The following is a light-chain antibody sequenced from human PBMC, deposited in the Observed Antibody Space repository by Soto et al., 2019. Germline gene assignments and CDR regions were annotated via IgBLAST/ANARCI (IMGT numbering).Light chain of an antibody. CDR1: ESVGTY. CDR2: DVF. V-gene: IGKV3-11*01. CDR3: QQRYNWPPIT. J-gene: IGKJ5*01. Sequence: EIVLTQSPATLSLSPGERATLSCRTSESVGTYLGWYQQKPGQPPRLLIFDVFNRAAGIPTRFSGSGSGTDFPLTISSLEPEDFAVYYCQQRYNWPPITFGQGTRLEIK.